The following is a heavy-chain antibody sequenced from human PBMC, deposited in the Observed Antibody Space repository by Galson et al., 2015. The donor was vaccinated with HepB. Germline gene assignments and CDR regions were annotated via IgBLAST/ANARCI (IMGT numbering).Heavy chain of an antibody. J-gene: IGHJ2*01. CDR2: IKSKTDGGTT. CDR3: TIRRFAWYFDL. CDR1: GFTFSNAW. Sequence: SLRLSCAASGFTFSNAWMSWVRQAPGKGLEWVGRIKSKTDGGTTDYAAPVKGRFTISRDDSKNTLYLQMNSLKTEDTAVYYCTIRRFAWYFDLWGRGTLVTVSS. V-gene: IGHV3-15*01. D-gene: IGHD3-3*01.